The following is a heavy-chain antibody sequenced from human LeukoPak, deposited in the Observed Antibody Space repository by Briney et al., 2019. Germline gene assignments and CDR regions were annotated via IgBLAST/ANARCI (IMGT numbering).Heavy chain of an antibody. V-gene: IGHV3-21*01. CDR3: AKTTDNYYYYYMDV. J-gene: IGHJ6*03. CDR2: ISTSSSYI. D-gene: IGHD4-17*01. CDR1: GFTFSSYS. Sequence: KPGGSLRLSCAASGFTFSSYSMNWVRQAPGKGLEWVSSISTSSSYIYYADSVKGRFTISRDNAKNSLYLQMNSLRAEDTAVYYCAKTTDNYYYYYMDVWGKGTTVTVSS.